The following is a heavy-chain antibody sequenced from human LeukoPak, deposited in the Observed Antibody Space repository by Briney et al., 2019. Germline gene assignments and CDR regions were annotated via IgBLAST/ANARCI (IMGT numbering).Heavy chain of an antibody. J-gene: IGHJ4*02. D-gene: IGHD3-10*01. V-gene: IGHV4-39*07. CDR1: GGSISSSSYY. CDR3: ARGSHYGPGSKVDY. CDR2: IYYSGST. Sequence: PSENLSLTCTVSGGSISSSSYYWGWIRQPPGKGLEWIGSIYYSGSTYYNPSLKSRVTISIDTSKDQFSLRLSSVTAADTAVFYCARGSHYGPGSKVDYWGQGTLVTVSS.